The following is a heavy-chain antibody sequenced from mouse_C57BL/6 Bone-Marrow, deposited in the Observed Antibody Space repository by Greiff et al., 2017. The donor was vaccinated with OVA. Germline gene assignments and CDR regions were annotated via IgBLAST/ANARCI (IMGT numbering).Heavy chain of an antibody. J-gene: IGHJ2*01. D-gene: IGHD1-1*01. CDR2: IYPGDGDT. CDR1: GYAFSSSW. V-gene: IGHV1-82*01. Sequence: VQLQQSGPELVKPGASVKISCKASGYAFSSSWMNWVKQRPGKGLEWIGRIYPGDGDTNYNGTFKGKATLTADKSSSTAYMQLSSLTSEDSAVYFCARRGLYYYGSSYGLDYWGQGTTLTGSS. CDR3: ARRGLYYYGSSYGLDY.